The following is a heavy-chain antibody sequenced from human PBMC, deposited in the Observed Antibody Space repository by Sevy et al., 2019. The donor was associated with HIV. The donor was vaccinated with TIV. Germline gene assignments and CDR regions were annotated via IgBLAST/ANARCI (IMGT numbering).Heavy chain of an antibody. CDR1: GFTFSNYG. D-gene: IGHD3-22*01. Sequence: GGSLRLSCAASGFTFSNYGMHWVRQAPGKGLEWVAVILNDGSNKYYADSVKGRFTISRDNSKNTLYLQMNSLRVEETAVYFGADGCDFNDRSAKRDFDYWGQGTLVTVSS. CDR3: ADGCDFNDRSAKRDFDY. CDR2: ILNDGSNK. V-gene: IGHV3-33*01. J-gene: IGHJ4*02.